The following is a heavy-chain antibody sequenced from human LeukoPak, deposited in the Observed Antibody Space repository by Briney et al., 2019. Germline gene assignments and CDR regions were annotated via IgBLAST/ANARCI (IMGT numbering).Heavy chain of an antibody. J-gene: IGHJ6*03. V-gene: IGHV4-59*01. D-gene: IGHD2-2*01. CDR2: IYYSGST. CDR3: ARVLGSHSRERYCSSTSCSLYYYYYMDV. Sequence: SETLSLTCTVSGSSISSYYWSWIRQPPGKGLEWIGYIYYSGSTNYNPSLKSRVTISVDTSKNQFSLKLSSVTAADTAVYYCARVLGSHSRERYCSSTSCSLYYYYYMDVWGKGTTVTVSS. CDR1: GSSISSYY.